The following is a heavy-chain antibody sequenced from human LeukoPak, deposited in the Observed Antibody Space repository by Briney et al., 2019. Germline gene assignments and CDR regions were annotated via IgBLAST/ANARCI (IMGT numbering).Heavy chain of an antibody. J-gene: IGHJ4*02. D-gene: IGHD3-10*01. CDR1: GFTFSSYS. CDR2: ISGTGGST. CDR3: AKERPSSFDY. Sequence: GGSLRLSCAASGFTFSSYSMNWVRQAPGKGLEWVSTISGTGGSTYYADSVKGRFTISRDNSKNTLSLQMLSLRAEDTAVYYCAKERPSSFDYWGQGTLVTVSS. V-gene: IGHV3-23*01.